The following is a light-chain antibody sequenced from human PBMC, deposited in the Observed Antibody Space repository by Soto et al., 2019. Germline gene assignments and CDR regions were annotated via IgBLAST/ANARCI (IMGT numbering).Light chain of an antibody. J-gene: IGKJ1*01. V-gene: IGKV3-15*01. CDR2: GGS. CDR3: QQYSSSRT. CDR1: QTVSSN. Sequence: EIVMSQSPATLSVSPGERATLSCRASQTVSSNLAWYQQKPGQAPRLLMYGGSTRATGIPARFSGSGSETDFTLTITRLEPEDFAVYYCQQYSSSRTFGQGTKVDIK.